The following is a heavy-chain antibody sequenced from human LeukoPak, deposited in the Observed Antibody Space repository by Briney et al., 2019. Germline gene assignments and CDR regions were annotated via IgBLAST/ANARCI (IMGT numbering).Heavy chain of an antibody. V-gene: IGHV4-59*07. CDR1: GRSISSYY. Sequence: PSDTLSLTCTVSGRSISSYYWSSVRQPPGKGLGWLGYVCYSGTTNSNPSLKSRVTISAAKTKNKFSLKLRSVAAADTAVYYSARAPSGSYGQIDYWGQGTLVTVSS. J-gene: IGHJ4*02. CDR2: VCYSGTT. CDR3: ARAPSGSYGQIDY. D-gene: IGHD5-18*01.